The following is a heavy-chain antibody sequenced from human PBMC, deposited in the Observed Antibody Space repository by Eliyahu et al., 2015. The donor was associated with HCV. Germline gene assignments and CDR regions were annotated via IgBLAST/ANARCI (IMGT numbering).Heavy chain of an antibody. V-gene: IGHV3-30*18. CDR2: ISYDGTDK. Sequence: QVQLVESGGGVVQPGRSLRVSCAASGFTFSSYGMHWVRQAPGKGLEWVSVISYDGTDKYYADSVKGRFTISRDNSKNTLYLQMNNLRTEDTAVYYCAKGQYGSGWYRLGESWGQGTLVTVS. D-gene: IGHD6-19*01. CDR1: GFTFSSYG. CDR3: AKGQYGSGWYRLGES. J-gene: IGHJ5*02.